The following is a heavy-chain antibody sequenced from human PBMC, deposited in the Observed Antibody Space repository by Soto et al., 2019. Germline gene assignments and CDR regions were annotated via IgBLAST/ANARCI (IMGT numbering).Heavy chain of an antibody. J-gene: IGHJ4*02. CDR3: GRDPATVTSYFDY. Sequence: EGSLRLSCAASGFAFSGYGMHWVRQAPGKGLEWVALIWYDGSKTYHADSVKGRFAISRDDSKSTLFLQMSSLRVDDTAVYYWGRDPATVTSYFDYWGQRALVPVSS. CDR1: GFAFSGYG. D-gene: IGHD2-21*02. CDR2: IWYDGSKT. V-gene: IGHV3-33*01.